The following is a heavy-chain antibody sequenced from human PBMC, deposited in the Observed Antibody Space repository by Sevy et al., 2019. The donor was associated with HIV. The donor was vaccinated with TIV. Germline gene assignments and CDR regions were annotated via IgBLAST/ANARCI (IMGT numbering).Heavy chain of an antibody. CDR2: IYYSGST. Sequence: SETLSLTCTVSGGSISSGGYYWSWIRQHPWKGLEWIGYIYYSGSTYYNPSLKSRVTISVDTSKNQFSLKLSSVTAADTAVYYCARLPYYYDSSGYEDPRAYYFDYWGQGTLVTVSS. CDR1: GGSISSGGYY. D-gene: IGHD3-22*01. V-gene: IGHV4-31*03. J-gene: IGHJ4*02. CDR3: ARLPYYYDSSGYEDPRAYYFDY.